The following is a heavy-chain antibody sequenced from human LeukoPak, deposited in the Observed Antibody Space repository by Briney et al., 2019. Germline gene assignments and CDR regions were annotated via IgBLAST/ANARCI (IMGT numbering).Heavy chain of an antibody. Sequence: SETLSLTCTVSGGSISNYYWNWIRQPPGKGLEWIGFAYYSGNTDSYPSLKSRVTISVDTSKNQFSLKLSSVTAADTAVYYCARGFTTFQWLDLWGRGTLVTVSS. CDR1: GGSISNYY. J-gene: IGHJ2*01. CDR3: ARGFTTFQWLDL. D-gene: IGHD3-9*01. CDR2: AYYSGNT. V-gene: IGHV4-59*08.